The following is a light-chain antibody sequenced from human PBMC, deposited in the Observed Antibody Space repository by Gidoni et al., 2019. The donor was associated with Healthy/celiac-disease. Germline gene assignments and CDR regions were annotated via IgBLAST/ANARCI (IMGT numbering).Light chain of an antibody. CDR1: SSNLGAGYD. CDR2: VNS. J-gene: IGLJ1*01. V-gene: IGLV1-40*01. Sequence: HSVLTQPPSVSGAPGKRVTLSCTGSSSNLGAGYDVHWYQQLPGTAPNLLISVNSNRPSGVPDRFSGSKSGTSASLAITGLQAEDEADYYCQSYDSSLSGSDVFGTGTKVTVL. CDR3: QSYDSSLSGSDV.